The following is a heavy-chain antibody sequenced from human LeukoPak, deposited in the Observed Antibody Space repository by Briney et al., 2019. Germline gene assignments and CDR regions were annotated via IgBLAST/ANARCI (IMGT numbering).Heavy chain of an antibody. D-gene: IGHD3-3*01. CDR1: GFTFDDYG. Sequence: PGGSLRLSCAASGFTFDDYGMSWVRQAPGKGLEWVSVIYSGGSTYYADSVKGRFTISRDNSKNTLYLQMNSLRAEDTAVYYCARDERSGPTRYWGQGTLVTVSS. J-gene: IGHJ4*02. CDR2: IYSGGST. V-gene: IGHV3-53*01. CDR3: ARDERSGPTRY.